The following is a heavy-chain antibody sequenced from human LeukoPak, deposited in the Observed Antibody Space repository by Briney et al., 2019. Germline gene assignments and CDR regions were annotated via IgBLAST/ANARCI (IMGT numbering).Heavy chain of an antibody. CDR1: GYTFTSYY. CDR2: INPSGGST. J-gene: IGHJ4*02. D-gene: IGHD6-19*01. V-gene: IGHV1-46*01. CDR3: ATATQWLILFDY. Sequence: ASVKVSCKASGYTFTSYYMHWVRQAPGQGLEWMGIINPSGGSTSYAQKFQGRVTMTRDTSTSTVYMELSSLRSEDTAVYYCATATQWLILFDYWGQGTLVTVSS.